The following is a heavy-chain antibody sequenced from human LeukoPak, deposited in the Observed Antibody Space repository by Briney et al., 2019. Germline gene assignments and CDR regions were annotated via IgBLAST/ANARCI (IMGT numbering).Heavy chain of an antibody. CDR1: GYTLTELS. V-gene: IGHV1-24*01. J-gene: IGHJ4*02. CDR3: ATDWTRSSSSWYSFDY. Sequence: ALVKVSCKVSGYTLTELSMHWVRQAPGKGLEWMGGFDPEDGETIYAQKFQGRVTMTEDTSTDTAYMELSSLRSEDTAVYYCATDWTRSSSSWYSFDYWGQGTLVTVSS. CDR2: FDPEDGET. D-gene: IGHD6-13*01.